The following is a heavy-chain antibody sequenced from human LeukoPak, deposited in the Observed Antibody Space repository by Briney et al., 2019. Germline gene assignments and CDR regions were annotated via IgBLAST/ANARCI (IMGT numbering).Heavy chain of an antibody. D-gene: IGHD3-22*01. CDR3: AGASYDSSGVH. CDR1: GGSISSYY. J-gene: IGHJ4*02. V-gene: IGHV4-59*01. CDR2: IYYSGRT. Sequence: SETLSLTCTVSGGSISSYYWSWIRQPPGKGLEWIGYIYYSGRTNYNPSLKSRVTISVDTSKNQFSLKLSTVTAADTAVYYCAGASYDSSGVHWGRGTLVTVPS.